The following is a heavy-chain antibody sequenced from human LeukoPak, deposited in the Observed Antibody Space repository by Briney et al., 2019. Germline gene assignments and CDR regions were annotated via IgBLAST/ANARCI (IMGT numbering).Heavy chain of an antibody. CDR3: AKRDSSGSYEGDY. CDR1: GFTFNSYA. V-gene: IGHV3-23*01. J-gene: IGHJ4*02. CDR2: ISGSGGST. D-gene: IGHD1-26*01. Sequence: PGGSLRLSCAASGFTFNSYAMSWVRQAPEKGLEWVATISGSGGSTYYADSVKGRFTISRDNSKNTLYLQMNSLRAEDTAVYYCAKRDSSGSYEGDYWGQGTLVTVSS.